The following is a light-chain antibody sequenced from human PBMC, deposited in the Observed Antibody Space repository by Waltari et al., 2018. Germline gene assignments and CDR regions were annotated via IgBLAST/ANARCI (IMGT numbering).Light chain of an antibody. V-gene: IGKV1-39*01. J-gene: IGKJ2*01. CDR3: QPTFETPYS. CDR1: ENIGRY. Sequence: DIQMTQSPSSLSASIGDRVTITCRASENIGRYLNWYQQRTGEAPKLLIYATSTLQTEVPSSFSGSCSRTDSTLTISSLPPEDFATYYCQPTFETPYSFGQGTKLESK. CDR2: ATS.